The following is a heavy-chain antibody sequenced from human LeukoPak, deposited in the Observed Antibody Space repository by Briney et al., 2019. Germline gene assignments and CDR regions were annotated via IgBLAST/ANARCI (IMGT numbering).Heavy chain of an antibody. J-gene: IGHJ4*02. CDR3: TRSGVDTAMANDY. CDR2: ISSSGSTI. D-gene: IGHD5-18*01. CDR1: GFTFSRYW. V-gene: IGHV3-48*04. Sequence: GGSLRLSCAASGFTFSRYWMSWVRQAPGKGLEWVSYISSSGSTIYYADSVKGRFTISRDNAKNSLYLQMNCLRAEDTAVYYCTRSGVDTAMANDYWGQGTLVTVSS.